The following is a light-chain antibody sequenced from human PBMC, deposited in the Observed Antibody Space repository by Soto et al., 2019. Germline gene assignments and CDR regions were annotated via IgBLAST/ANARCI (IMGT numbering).Light chain of an antibody. Sequence: QSALTQPASVSGSPGQSITISCTGTSSDVGAYTYVSWYQQHPGKAPKLMIFEVSDRPSGVSNRVSDSKSGNTASLTISGLQAEDEADYYCSSYTTSNTHVFGGGTKLTVL. CDR1: SSDVGAYTY. CDR3: SSYTTSNTHV. CDR2: EVS. J-gene: IGLJ2*01. V-gene: IGLV2-14*01.